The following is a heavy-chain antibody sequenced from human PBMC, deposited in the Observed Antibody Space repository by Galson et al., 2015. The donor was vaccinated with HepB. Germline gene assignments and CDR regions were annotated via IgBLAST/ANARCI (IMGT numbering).Heavy chain of an antibody. CDR3: ARKRSGDMDV. V-gene: IGHV3-23*01. CDR2: ISGGGDST. CDR1: GFLFSTYP. J-gene: IGHJ6*02. Sequence: SLRLSCAASGFLFSTYPMTWVRQAPGKGLEWVSGISGGGDSTYYADSVKGRFTVSRDNSKNTLYLQMNSLRAEDRAVYYCARKRSGDMDVWGQGTTVTVSS. D-gene: IGHD3-10*01.